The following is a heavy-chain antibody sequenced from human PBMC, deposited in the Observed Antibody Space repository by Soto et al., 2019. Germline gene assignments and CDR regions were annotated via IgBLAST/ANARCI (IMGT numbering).Heavy chain of an antibody. D-gene: IGHD5-12*01. CDR2: INAGNGNT. Sequence: QVQLVQSGAEVKKPGASVKVSCKASGYTFTGYAILWVRQAPGQRHEWMGWINAGNGNTKYSQKFQGRVTITRDTSASTAYMDLSSLRSEDTAVYYCARAQNLEMATPWGQGTLVTVSS. J-gene: IGHJ4*02. CDR3: ARAQNLEMATP. CDR1: GYTFTGYA. V-gene: IGHV1-3*01.